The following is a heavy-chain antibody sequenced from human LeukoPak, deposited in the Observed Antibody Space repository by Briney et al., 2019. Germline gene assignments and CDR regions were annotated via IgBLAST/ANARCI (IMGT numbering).Heavy chain of an antibody. CDR1: GYTFTSYY. Sequence: ASVKVSCKASGYTFTSYYMHWVRQAPGQGLEWMGIINPSGGSTSYAQKFQGRVTMTRDTSTSTVYMDLSSLRPEDTAVYYCARGPVAVAVDYWGQGTLVTVSS. V-gene: IGHV1-46*03. D-gene: IGHD6-19*01. CDR3: ARGPVAVAVDY. J-gene: IGHJ4*02. CDR2: INPSGGST.